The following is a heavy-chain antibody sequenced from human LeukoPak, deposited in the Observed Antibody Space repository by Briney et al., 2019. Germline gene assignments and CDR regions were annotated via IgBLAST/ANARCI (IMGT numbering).Heavy chain of an antibody. CDR1: GFTFSTYS. CDR3: AKASGVWGSYRYGYFDY. D-gene: IGHD3-16*02. J-gene: IGHJ4*02. Sequence: GGSLRLSCAASGFTFSTYSMHWVRQAPGKGLEWVSAISGSGGSTYYADSVKGRFTISRDNSKNTLYLQMNSLRAEDTAVYYCAKASGVWGSYRYGYFDYWGQGTLVTVSS. CDR2: ISGSGGST. V-gene: IGHV3-23*01.